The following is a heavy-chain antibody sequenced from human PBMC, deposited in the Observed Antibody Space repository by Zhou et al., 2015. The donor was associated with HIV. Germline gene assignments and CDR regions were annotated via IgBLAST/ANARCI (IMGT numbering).Heavy chain of an antibody. J-gene: IGHJ2*01. V-gene: IGHV1-69*06. CDR1: GGTFSSYA. D-gene: IGHD2-2*01. CDR2: IIPIIGAA. Sequence: QVQLVQSGAEVKKPGSSVKVSCKASGGTFSSYAFSWVRQAPGQGLEWMGGIIPIIGAANYAQKFQGRVTMTRNTSITTAYMELSSLRSEDTAVYYCARRVHWYFDLWGRGTLVSVSS. CDR3: ARRVHWYFDL.